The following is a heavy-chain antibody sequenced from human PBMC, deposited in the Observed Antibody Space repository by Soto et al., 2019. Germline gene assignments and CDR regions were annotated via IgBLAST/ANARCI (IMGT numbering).Heavy chain of an antibody. Sequence: GGSLRLSCAASGFTFSTYSMNWVRQAPGKGLEWVSYISSSSSTIFYTDSVKGRFTVSRDNAKNSLYLQMNSLRAEDTAVYYRERPTYYYDSSGPPAYWGQGTLVTVSS. CDR3: ERPTYYYDSSGPPAY. CDR2: ISSSSSTI. J-gene: IGHJ4*02. CDR1: GFTFSTYS. D-gene: IGHD3-22*01. V-gene: IGHV3-48*01.